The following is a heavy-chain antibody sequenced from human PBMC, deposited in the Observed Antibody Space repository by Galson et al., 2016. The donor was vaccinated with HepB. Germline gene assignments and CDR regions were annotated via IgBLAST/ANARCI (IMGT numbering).Heavy chain of an antibody. J-gene: IGHJ4*02. Sequence: SLRLSCAASGFPFSSYAMYWVRQAPGKGLEFVSAITIYGGRTHYADSVKGRFTISRDDSKNTLNLQMSRLRTEDTAVYYCVRGGVNDFWSGYTERATHYVYSWGQGNLVTVTP. CDR1: GFPFSSYA. D-gene: IGHD3-3*01. CDR2: ITIYGGRT. CDR3: VRGGVNDFWSGYTERATHYVYS. V-gene: IGHV3-64D*06.